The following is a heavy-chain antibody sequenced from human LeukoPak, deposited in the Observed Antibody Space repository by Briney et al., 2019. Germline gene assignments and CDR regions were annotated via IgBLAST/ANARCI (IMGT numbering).Heavy chain of an antibody. V-gene: IGHV3-7*01. CDR3: AKVAKYYYGPETYYFFEQ. Sequence: GGSLTLSCAASGFPFTTYWMSWVRQAPGKGLEWVANINQDGTEKYYVDSVKGRFTISRDYAKNSLYLQMNSLRVEDTAVYYCAKVAKYYYGPETYYFFEQWGQGTPVTASS. CDR1: GFPFTTYW. D-gene: IGHD3-10*01. J-gene: IGHJ4*02. CDR2: INQDGTEK.